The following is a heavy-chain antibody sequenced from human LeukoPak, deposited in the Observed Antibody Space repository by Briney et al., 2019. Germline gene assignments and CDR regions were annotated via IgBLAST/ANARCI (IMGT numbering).Heavy chain of an antibody. D-gene: IGHD3-10*01. CDR3: ARSSMFRGVTVDY. Sequence: SETLSLTCTLSGGSINSSSYYWGWIRQPPGKALEWIGSIYYSGYTYYNPSLKGRVTISVDTSKNQFSLKLSSVTAADTAVYYCARSSMFRGVTVDYWGQGTLVTVSS. CDR2: IYYSGYT. V-gene: IGHV4-39*01. J-gene: IGHJ4*02. CDR1: GGSINSSSYY.